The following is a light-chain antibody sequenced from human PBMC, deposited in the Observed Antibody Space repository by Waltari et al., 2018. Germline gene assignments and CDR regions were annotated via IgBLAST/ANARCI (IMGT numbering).Light chain of an antibody. Sequence: DIQMTQSTSSLSASVGDTVTITCRASQGIKNDLNWYQQTAGKAPKRLIFAASILQSGVPRRFSGSASGTEFTLTISSLQPEDFATYYCLQHNTYPPTFGPGTKVDIK. V-gene: IGKV1-17*01. CDR2: AAS. J-gene: IGKJ1*01. CDR3: LQHNTYPPT. CDR1: QGIKND.